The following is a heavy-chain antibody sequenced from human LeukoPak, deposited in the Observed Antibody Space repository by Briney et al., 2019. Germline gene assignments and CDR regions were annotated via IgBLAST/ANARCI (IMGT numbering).Heavy chain of an antibody. V-gene: IGHV1-69*13. CDR3: ARECFGVVNDWFDP. J-gene: IGHJ5*02. CDR1: GGTFSSYA. D-gene: IGHD3-3*01. CDR2: IIPIFGTA. Sequence: ASVKVSCKASGGTFSSYAISWVRQAPGQGLEWMGGIIPIFGTANYAQKFQGRVTITADESTSTAYMELSSLRSEDTAVYYCARECFGVVNDWFDPWGQGTLVTVSS.